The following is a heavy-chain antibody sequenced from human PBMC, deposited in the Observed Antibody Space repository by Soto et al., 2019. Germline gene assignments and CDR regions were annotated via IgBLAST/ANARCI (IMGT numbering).Heavy chain of an antibody. CDR3: APLANWFDP. CDR2: INSGSSMI. J-gene: IGHJ5*02. CDR1: GFTFSSYG. Sequence: GGSLRLSCAASGFTFSSYGMNWVRQAPGKGLEWVSYINSGSSMIYYVDSVKGRFTISRDNAKNSLYLQMNSLRAEDTAVYYCAPLANWFDPWGQGTLVTVSS. V-gene: IGHV3-48*01.